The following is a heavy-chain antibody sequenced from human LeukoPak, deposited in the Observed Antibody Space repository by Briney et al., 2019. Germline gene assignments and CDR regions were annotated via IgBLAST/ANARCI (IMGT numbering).Heavy chain of an antibody. D-gene: IGHD6-13*01. J-gene: IGHJ5*02. CDR2: ISGYKAKT. CDR3: ARKTAAGNNWFDP. Sequence: ASVKVSCKASGYTFTNYGINWVRQAPGQGLEWMGWISGYKAKTNYAQNLQGRVTMTTDTSASTAYMELRSLKSDDTAVYYCARKTAAGNNWFDPWGQGTLVTVSS. V-gene: IGHV1-18*01. CDR1: GYTFTNYG.